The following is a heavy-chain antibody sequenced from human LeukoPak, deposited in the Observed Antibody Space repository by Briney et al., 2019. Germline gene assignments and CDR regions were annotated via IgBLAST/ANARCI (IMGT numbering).Heavy chain of an antibody. CDR1: GGSFSGYY. Sequence: PSETLSLTCAVYGGSFSGYYWSWIRQPPGKGLEWIGEINHSGSTNYNPSLKSRVTISVDTPKNQFSLKLSSVTAADTAVYYCARGPYCSGGSCYLIYYFDYWGQGTLVTVSS. D-gene: IGHD2-15*01. CDR2: INHSGST. V-gene: IGHV4-34*01. J-gene: IGHJ4*02. CDR3: ARGPYCSGGSCYLIYYFDY.